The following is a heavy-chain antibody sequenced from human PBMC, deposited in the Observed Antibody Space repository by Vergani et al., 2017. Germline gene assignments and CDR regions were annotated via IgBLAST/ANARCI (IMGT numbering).Heavy chain of an antibody. CDR2: LSASDRRT. CDR3: TKGSRGYTGYFFDY. CDR1: GFTFIMHA. Sequence: EVQVVESGGDLVQPGGSLRLSCAASGFTFIMHAMSWVRQAPGKGLEWVSTLSASDRRTHYADSVKGRFTISRDNSKNTLHLQMNSLRADDTAVYYCTKGSRGYTGYFFDYWGQGTLATVSS. D-gene: IGHD5-12*01. J-gene: IGHJ4*02. V-gene: IGHV3-23*04.